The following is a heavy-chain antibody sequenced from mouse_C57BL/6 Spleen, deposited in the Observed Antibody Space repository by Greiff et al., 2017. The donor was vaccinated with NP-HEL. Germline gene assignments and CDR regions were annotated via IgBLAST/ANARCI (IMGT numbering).Heavy chain of an antibody. Sequence: EVQLQQSGPELVKPGASVKISCKASGYTFTDYYMNWVKQSHGKSLEWIGDINPNNGGTSYNQKFKGKATLTVDKSSSTAYMELRSLTSEDSAVYYCARSRVGRAWFAYWGQGTLVTVSA. CDR1: GYTFTDYY. V-gene: IGHV1-26*01. J-gene: IGHJ3*01. CDR3: ARSRVGRAWFAY. CDR2: INPNNGGT. D-gene: IGHD1-1*02.